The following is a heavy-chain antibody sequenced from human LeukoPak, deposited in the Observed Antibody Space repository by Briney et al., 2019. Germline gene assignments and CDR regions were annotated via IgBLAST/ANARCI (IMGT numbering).Heavy chain of an antibody. V-gene: IGHV5-51*01. J-gene: IGHJ4*02. CDR2: IYPGDSDT. D-gene: IGHD3-22*01. CDR1: GYSFTSYW. CDR3: ARRSRYHYDSSGYSGFDY. Sequence: GESLKISCKGSGYSFTSYWIGWVRQMPGKGLEWMGIIYPGDSDTRYSPSFQGQVTISADKSISTAYLQWSSLKASDTAMYYCARRSRYHYDSSGYSGFDYWGQGTLVTVSS.